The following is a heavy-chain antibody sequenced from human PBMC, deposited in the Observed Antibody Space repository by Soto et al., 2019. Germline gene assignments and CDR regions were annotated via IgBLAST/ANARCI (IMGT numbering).Heavy chain of an antibody. V-gene: IGHV4-59*01. CDR2: IYYSGST. J-gene: IGHJ4*02. D-gene: IGHD4-17*01. Sequence: QVQLQESGPGLVKPSETLSLTCTVSGGSISSYYWSWIRQPPGKGLEWIGYIYYSGSTNYNPSLKSRVTISVDTSKNQFSMKLSSVTAADTAVYYCARAELLDGDYYIDYWGQGTLVTVSS. CDR1: GGSISSYY. CDR3: ARAELLDGDYYIDY.